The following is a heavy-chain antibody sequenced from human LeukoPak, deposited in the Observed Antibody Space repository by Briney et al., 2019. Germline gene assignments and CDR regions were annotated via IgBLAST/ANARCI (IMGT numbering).Heavy chain of an antibody. V-gene: IGHV4-61*01. CDR2: IYYSGGT. J-gene: IGHJ4*02. CDR3: ARRFDS. Sequence: SETLSLTCTVSGDSVSGSTYYWSWIRQPPGKGLEWIGYIYYSGGTNYNPSLRSGVTISVDPSKNQFSLKLTSVTAADTAVYYCARRFDSWGQGTLVTVSS. CDR1: GDSVSGSTYY.